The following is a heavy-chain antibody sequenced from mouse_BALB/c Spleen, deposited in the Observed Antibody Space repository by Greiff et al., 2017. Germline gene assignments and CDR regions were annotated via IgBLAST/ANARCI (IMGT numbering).Heavy chain of an antibody. D-gene: IGHD1-1*01. CDR1: GYTFTSYW. CDR2: INPSTGYT. Sequence: QVHVKQSGAELAKPGASVKMSCKASGYTFTSYWMHWVKQRPGQGLEWIGYINPSTGYTEYNQKFKDKATLTADKSSSTAYMQLSSLTSEDSAVYYCARSYGSSWYYYAMDYWGQGTSVTVSS. J-gene: IGHJ4*01. V-gene: IGHV1-7*01. CDR3: ARSYGSSWYYYAMDY.